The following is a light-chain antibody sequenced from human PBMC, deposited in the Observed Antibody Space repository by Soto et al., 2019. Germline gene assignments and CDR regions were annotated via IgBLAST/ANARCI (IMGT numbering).Light chain of an antibody. CDR1: HIITTW. V-gene: IGKV1-5*01. CDR2: DVS. CDR3: QHYNSYPFT. J-gene: IGKJ4*01. Sequence: DIQMTQSPATLSASVGDRVTITCRASHIITTWLAWYQQKPGKAPQLLIYDVSILETGVPSRFSGTGSGTEFTLTIISLQPDDFATYYCQHYNSYPFTFGGGTKVDIK.